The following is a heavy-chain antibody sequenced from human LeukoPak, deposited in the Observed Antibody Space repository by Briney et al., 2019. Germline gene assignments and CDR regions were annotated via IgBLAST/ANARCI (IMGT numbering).Heavy chain of an antibody. J-gene: IGHJ1*01. V-gene: IGHV4-59*01. CDR1: GGSISSYY. D-gene: IGHD2-15*01. CDR3: ARDARYCSGGSCSRTGPFQH. Sequence: PSETLSLTCTVSGGSISSYYWSWIRQPPGKGLEWIGYIYYSGSTNYNPSPKSRVTISVDTSKNQFSLKLSSVTAADTAVYYCARDARYCSGGSCSRTGPFQHWGQGTLVTVSS. CDR2: IYYSGST.